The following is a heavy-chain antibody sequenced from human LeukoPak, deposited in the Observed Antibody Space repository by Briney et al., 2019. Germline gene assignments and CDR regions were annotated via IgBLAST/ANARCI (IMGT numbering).Heavy chain of an antibody. CDR3: ARGFRGYSSSWYLFDY. V-gene: IGHV1-69*05. CDR1: GGTFSSYA. Sequence: SVKVSCKASGGTFSSYAISWVRQAPGQGLEWMGGINPIFGTANYAQKFQGRVTITTDESTSTAYMELSSLRSEDTAVYYCARGFRGYSSSWYLFDYWGQGTLVTVSS. J-gene: IGHJ4*02. CDR2: INPIFGTA. D-gene: IGHD6-13*01.